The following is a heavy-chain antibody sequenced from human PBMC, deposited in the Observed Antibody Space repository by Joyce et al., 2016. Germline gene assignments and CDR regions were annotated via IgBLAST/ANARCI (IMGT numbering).Heavy chain of an antibody. V-gene: IGHV3-21*01. CDR1: GFTFSSYS. CDR3: ARNSAPRASTYYGLDV. D-gene: IGHD5/OR15-5a*01. J-gene: IGHJ6*02. Sequence: EVQLVESGGSLVRPGGSLRLSCAASGFTFSSYSMNWVRQAPGKGLGWVSSISSNRNYIYYADSVKCRFTISRDNAKSSLFLQMDSLRAEDTAVYYCARNSAPRASTYYGLDVWGQGTTVTVSS. CDR2: ISSNRNYI.